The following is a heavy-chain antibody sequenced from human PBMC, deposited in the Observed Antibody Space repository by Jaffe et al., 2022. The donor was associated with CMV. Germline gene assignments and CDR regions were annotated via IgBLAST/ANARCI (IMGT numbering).Heavy chain of an antibody. V-gene: IGHV3-43*01. Sequence: EVQLVESGGVVVQPGGSLRLSCAASGFTFDDYTMHWVRQAPGKGLEWVSLISWDGGSTYYADSVKGRFTISRDNSKNSLYLQMNSLRTEDTALYYCAKDGQPGYSYGGFDYWGQGTLVTVSS. CDR1: GFTFDDYT. J-gene: IGHJ4*02. CDR3: AKDGQPGYSYGGFDY. D-gene: IGHD5-18*01. CDR2: ISWDGGST.